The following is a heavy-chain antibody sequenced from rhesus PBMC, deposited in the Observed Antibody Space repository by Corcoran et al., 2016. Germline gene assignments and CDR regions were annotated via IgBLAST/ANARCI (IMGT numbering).Heavy chain of an antibody. D-gene: IGHD4-4*01. J-gene: IGHJ4*01. CDR2: IFGANGSP. Sequence: QLQLQESGPGLVKPSETLSLTCAVSGGSIRSGYGWSWIRQAPGKGLEWIGNIFGANGSPHTSPSIKSRVTISKDTSKNQFSLKLNSVTAADTAVYYCARDGAIGYGRLDYGGQGVLVTVSS. CDR1: GGSIRSGYG. V-gene: IGHV4S7*01. CDR3: ARDGAIGYGRLDY.